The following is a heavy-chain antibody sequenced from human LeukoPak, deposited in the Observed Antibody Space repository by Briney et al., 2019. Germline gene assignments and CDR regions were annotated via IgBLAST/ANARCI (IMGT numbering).Heavy chain of an antibody. D-gene: IGHD3-10*01. J-gene: IGHJ3*02. V-gene: IGHV3-30*03. CDR2: ISYDGSNK. CDR3: ARGRSSMVRGVQGAFDI. Sequence: GRSLGLSCAASGFPFISYAIHWVRQAPGKGLEWVAAISYDGSNKFYADSVKGRFTISRDNPKNRLFLQMNSLRADDTAVYYCARGRSSMVRGVQGAFDIWGQGTMVTVSS. CDR1: GFPFISYA.